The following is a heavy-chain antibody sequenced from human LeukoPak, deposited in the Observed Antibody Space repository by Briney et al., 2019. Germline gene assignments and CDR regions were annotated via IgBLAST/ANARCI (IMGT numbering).Heavy chain of an antibody. J-gene: IGHJ4*02. V-gene: IGHV3-23*01. CDR1: GFTFSSYA. Sequence: PGGSLRLSCAASGFTFSSYAMSWVRQAPGKGLEWVSAISDSGGSTYYADSVKGWFSISRDNSKNTLYLQMDSLRAEDTAVYYCAKDRYQLLRVCDFWGQGTLVSVSS. CDR3: AKDRYQLLRVCDF. D-gene: IGHD2-2*01. CDR2: ISDSGGST.